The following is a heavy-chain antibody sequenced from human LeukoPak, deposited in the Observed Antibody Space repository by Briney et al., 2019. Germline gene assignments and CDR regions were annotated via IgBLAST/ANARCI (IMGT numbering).Heavy chain of an antibody. CDR3: ARNFDS. V-gene: IGHV3-48*01. J-gene: IGHJ4*02. D-gene: IGHD2/OR15-2a*01. CDR2: ITSSSSTI. CDR1: GFTFSSYT. Sequence: GGSLRLSCAASGFTFSSYTKHEFRQAPGKGLEWVSYITSSSSTIYYADSVKGRFTMSRDNAENSLYLQMNSLRAEDTAVYYCARNFDSWGQATLVTVSS.